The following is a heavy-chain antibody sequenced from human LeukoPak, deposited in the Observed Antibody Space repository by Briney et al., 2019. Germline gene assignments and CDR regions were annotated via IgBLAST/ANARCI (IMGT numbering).Heavy chain of an antibody. CDR1: GFTFSSYA. V-gene: IGHV3-23*01. Sequence: TGESLRLPCAASGFTFSSYAMSWVRQAPGKGLEWVSAISGSGGSTYYADSVKGRFTISRDNSKNTLYLQMNSLRAEDTAVYYCAKDAGASTMIVVVDAFDIWGQGTMVTVSS. J-gene: IGHJ3*02. D-gene: IGHD3-22*01. CDR3: AKDAGASTMIVVVDAFDI. CDR2: ISGSGGST.